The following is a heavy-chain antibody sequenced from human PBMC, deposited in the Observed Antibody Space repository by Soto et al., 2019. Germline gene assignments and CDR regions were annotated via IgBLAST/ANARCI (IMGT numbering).Heavy chain of an antibody. V-gene: IGHV4-30-2*01. CDR1: GGSITSGGYS. CDR2: IYHSGST. Sequence: QLQLQESGSGLVKPSQTLSLTCAVSGGSITSGGYSWIWIRQPPGKGLAWIGYIYHSGSTYYNTSRKSRVTRSVDRSKNQFSLKLSSVTAADTSVYSCARVPGLWGRGTLVTVSS. J-gene: IGHJ2*01. CDR3: ARVPGL.